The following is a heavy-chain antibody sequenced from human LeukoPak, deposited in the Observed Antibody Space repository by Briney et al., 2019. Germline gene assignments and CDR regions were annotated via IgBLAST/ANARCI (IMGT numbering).Heavy chain of an antibody. D-gene: IGHD5-18*01. CDR2: IIPIFGTA. CDR1: GGTFSSYA. CDR3: ARAGGYSYGFDY. Sequence: SVKVSCKASGGTFSSYAISWVRQAPGQGLEWMGRIIPIFGTANYAQKFQGRVTITTDESTSTSYMELSSLRSEDTAVYYCARAGGYSYGFDYWGQGTLVTVSS. J-gene: IGHJ4*02. V-gene: IGHV1-69*05.